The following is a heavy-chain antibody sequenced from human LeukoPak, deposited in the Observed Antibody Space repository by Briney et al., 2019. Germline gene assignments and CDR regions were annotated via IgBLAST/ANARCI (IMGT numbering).Heavy chain of an antibody. Sequence: GRSLRLSCAASGFTFSSYGMHWVRQAPGKGLEWVAIISYDGNNKYYVDSVKGRFTISRDNSKNTLYLQMNSLRTEDTAVYYCARERSDWSFDSWGQGTLVTVSS. J-gene: IGHJ4*02. V-gene: IGHV3-30*03. CDR3: ARERSDWSFDS. CDR1: GFTFSSYG. CDR2: ISYDGNNK. D-gene: IGHD3-9*01.